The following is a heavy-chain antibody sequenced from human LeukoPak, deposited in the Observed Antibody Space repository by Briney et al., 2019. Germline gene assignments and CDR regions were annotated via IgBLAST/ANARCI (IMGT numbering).Heavy chain of an antibody. CDR1: GFTFDDYG. J-gene: IGHJ4*02. D-gene: IGHD3-22*01. CDR2: INWNGGST. Sequence: GGSLRLSCAASGFTFDDYGMRWVRQAPGKGLEWVSGINWNGGSTGYSDSVKGRFTISRDNAKNSLYLPMHSLRAEDTALYYCARVEYYYGSSGYFDYWGQGTLVTVSS. CDR3: ARVEYYYGSSGYFDY. V-gene: IGHV3-20*04.